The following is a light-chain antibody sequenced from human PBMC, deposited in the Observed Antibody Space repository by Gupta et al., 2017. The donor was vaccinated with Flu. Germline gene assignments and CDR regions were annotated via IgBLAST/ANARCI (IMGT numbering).Light chain of an antibody. CDR2: SND. CDR3: AAWDDSLFGWV. Sequence: QSVVTKPPSASGTPGQKVPVSCSGSDSNIGGNSVSWYQHLPGTAPKLLLHSNDQRPSGVPDRFSGSKSGTSASLVISGLQSEDEGEYYCAAWDDSLFGWVFGGGTKVTAL. CDR1: DSNIGGNS. J-gene: IGLJ3*02. V-gene: IGLV1-44*01.